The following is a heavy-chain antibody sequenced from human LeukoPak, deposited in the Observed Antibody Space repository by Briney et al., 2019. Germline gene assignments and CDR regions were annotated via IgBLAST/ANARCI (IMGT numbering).Heavy chain of an antibody. CDR1: GFTFSSYS. Sequence: PGGSLRLSCAASGFTFSSYSMNCVRQAPGKGLEWVSSISSSSSYIYSADSVKGRFTISRDNAKNTLYLQMNSLRADDTAVYYCARGRLSGYALDAFDIWGQGTMVSVSS. CDR3: ARGRLSGYALDAFDI. V-gene: IGHV3-21*01. J-gene: IGHJ3*02. CDR2: ISSSSSYI. D-gene: IGHD5-12*01.